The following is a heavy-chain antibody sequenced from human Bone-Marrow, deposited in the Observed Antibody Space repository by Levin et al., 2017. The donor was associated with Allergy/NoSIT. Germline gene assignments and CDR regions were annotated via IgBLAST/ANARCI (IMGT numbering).Heavy chain of an antibody. Sequence: SGPTLVKPTQTLTVTCTFSGFSLNTRGVGVGWLRQPPGKPLEWLALIYWDDTKRYSPSLKSRLTITKDTSKNQVVLTMTNMDPVDTATYYCGHTLGSTYYDSGGYIFGWNPFDVWGQGTMVAVSS. CDR1: GFSLNTRGVG. J-gene: IGHJ3*01. CDR2: IYWDDTK. CDR3: GHTLGSTYYDSGGYIFGWNPFDV. V-gene: IGHV2-5*02. D-gene: IGHD3-22*01.